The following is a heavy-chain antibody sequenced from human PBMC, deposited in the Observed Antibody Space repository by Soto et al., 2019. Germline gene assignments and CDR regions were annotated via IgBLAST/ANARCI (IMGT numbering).Heavy chain of an antibody. CDR3: ARSVTSHSLTNWFDP. CDR2: IIPIFGTA. J-gene: IGHJ5*02. CDR1: GGTFSSYA. D-gene: IGHD4-4*01. V-gene: IGHV1-69*06. Sequence: QVQLVQSGAEVKKPGSSVKVSCKASGGTFSSYAISWVRQAPGQGLEWMGGIIPIFGTANYAQKFQGRVTITADKSTSTDYMELSSLRSEDTAVYYCARSVTSHSLTNWFDPWGQGTLVNVSS.